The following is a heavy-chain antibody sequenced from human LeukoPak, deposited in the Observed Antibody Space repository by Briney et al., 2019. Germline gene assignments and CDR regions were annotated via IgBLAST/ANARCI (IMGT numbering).Heavy chain of an antibody. CDR1: GGSISSGDYY. D-gene: IGHD2-8*01. J-gene: IGHJ3*02. CDR2: IYYSGST. CDR3: AREVFVMADPGAFDI. Sequence: SQTLSLTCTVSGGSISSGDYYWSWIRQPPGKGLEWIGYIYYSGSTYYNPSLKSRVTISVDTSKNQFSLKLSSVTAADTAVYYCAREVFVMADPGAFDIWGQGTMVTVSS. V-gene: IGHV4-30-4*01.